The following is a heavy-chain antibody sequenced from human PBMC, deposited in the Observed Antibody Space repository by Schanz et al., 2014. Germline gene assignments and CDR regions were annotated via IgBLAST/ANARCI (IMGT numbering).Heavy chain of an antibody. V-gene: IGHV3-33*01. CDR1: GFTFSSYD. J-gene: IGHJ4*02. D-gene: IGHD6-13*01. CDR2: LWHDGSKK. CDR3: ARGLRAAAGGAFDY. Sequence: QVQLVESGGGVVQPGRSLRLSCVASGFTFSSYDGFWVRQAPGKGLEWVAILWHDGSKKYYADSVKGRFTVSRDNSKNTMYLQMNSLRAGDAAVDYCARGLRAAAGGAFDYWGQGTLVAVSA.